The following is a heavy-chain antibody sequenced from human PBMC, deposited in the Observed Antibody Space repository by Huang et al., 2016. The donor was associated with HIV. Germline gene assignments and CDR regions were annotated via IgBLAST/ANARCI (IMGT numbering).Heavy chain of an antibody. Sequence: VESGGRLVQPGGSISLSFVGSTFTFGAYWMSWVRQSPGKGLEWVANIKQDESETDYVGSVKGRFNISRDNAKKVLFLEMNNVRVEDTATYYCATKTAAMDIWGQGTTVTVS. J-gene: IGHJ6*02. CDR3: ATKTAAMDI. V-gene: IGHV3-7*01. D-gene: IGHD1-7*01. CDR2: IKQDESET. CDR1: TFTFGAYW.